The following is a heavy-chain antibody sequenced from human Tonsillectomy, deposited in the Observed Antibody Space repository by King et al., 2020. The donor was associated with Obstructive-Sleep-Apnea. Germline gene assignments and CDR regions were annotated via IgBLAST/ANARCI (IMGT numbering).Heavy chain of an antibody. CDR2: ISYDGSNK. CDR3: AKGASGYGDFEY. CDR1: GFTFSSSG. J-gene: IGHJ4*02. V-gene: IGHV3-30*18. D-gene: IGHD5-12*01. Sequence: VQLVESGGGVVQPGRSLRLSCAASGFTFSSSGLHWVRQAPGKGLEWVAVISYDGSNKYYADSVKGRFTISRDNSKNTLYLQMNSLRAEDTAVYYCAKGASGYGDFEYWGQGTLVTASS.